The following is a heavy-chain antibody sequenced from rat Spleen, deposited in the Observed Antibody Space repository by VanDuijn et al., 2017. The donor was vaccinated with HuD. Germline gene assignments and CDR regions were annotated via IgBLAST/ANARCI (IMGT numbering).Heavy chain of an antibody. Sequence: EVQLVESDGGLVQPGRSLKLSCAASGFTFSDYYMAWVRQAPTKGLEWVTTISYDGSSTYYRDSVKGRFTISRHNAKSTLYMQMDSLRTEDTATYYCARVIYYYVSGGWYFDFWGPGTMVTVSS. V-gene: IGHV5-29*01. J-gene: IGHJ1*01. CDR1: GFTFSDYY. CDR2: ISYDGSST. CDR3: ARVIYYYVSGGWYFDF. D-gene: IGHD1-12*01.